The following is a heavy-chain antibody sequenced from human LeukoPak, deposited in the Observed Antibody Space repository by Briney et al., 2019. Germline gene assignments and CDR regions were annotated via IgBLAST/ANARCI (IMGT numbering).Heavy chain of an antibody. CDR1: GFTFSSYG. CDR3: ARVGAAAAGHYYYYGMDV. J-gene: IGHJ6*02. V-gene: IGHV3-33*01. CDR2: IWYDGSNK. D-gene: IGHD6-13*01. Sequence: PEGSLRLSCAASGFTFSSYGMHWVRQPPGKGLEWVAVIWYDGSNKYYADSVKGRFTTSRDNSKNTLYLQMNSLRAEDTAVYYCARVGAAAAGHYYYYGMDVWGQGTTVTVSS.